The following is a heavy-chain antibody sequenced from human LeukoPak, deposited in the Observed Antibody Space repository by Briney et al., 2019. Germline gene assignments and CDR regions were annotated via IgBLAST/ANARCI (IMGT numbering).Heavy chain of an antibody. CDR2: ISSSGSTI. Sequence: GGSLRLSCAASGFTFSDYYMSWIRQAPGKGLEWVSYISSSGSTIYYADSVKGRFTISRDNAKNSLYLQINSLRAEDTAVYYCARARSSGWYIFDYWGQGTLVTVSS. CDR1: GFTFSDYY. V-gene: IGHV3-11*01. J-gene: IGHJ4*02. CDR3: ARARSSGWYIFDY. D-gene: IGHD6-19*01.